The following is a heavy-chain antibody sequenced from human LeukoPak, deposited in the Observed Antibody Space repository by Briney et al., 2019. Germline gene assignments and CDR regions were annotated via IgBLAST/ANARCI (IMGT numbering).Heavy chain of an antibody. D-gene: IGHD6-13*01. CDR1: GGSFSGYY. CDR2: INHSGST. J-gene: IGHJ4*02. V-gene: IGHV4-34*01. CDR3: ARDGDSSSSQRDYDY. Sequence: SETLSLTCAVYGGSFSGYYWSWIRQPPGKGLGWIGEINHSGSTNYNPSLKSRVTISVDTSKNQFSLKLSSVTAADTAVYYCARDGDSSSSQRDYDYWGQGTLVTVSS.